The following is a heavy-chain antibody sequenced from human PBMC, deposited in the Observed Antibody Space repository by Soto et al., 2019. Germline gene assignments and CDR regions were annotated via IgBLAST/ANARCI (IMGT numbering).Heavy chain of an antibody. CDR2: STHSGGT. V-gene: IGHV4-34*02. CDR1: GGSFSGYY. D-gene: IGHD6-13*01. Sequence: QVQLQQWGAGLLKPSETLSLTCAVYGGSFSGYYWSWIRQPPGKGLEWIGESTHSGGTNYNPSLKSRVTISVDTSKSQFSLKLTSVTAAVTAVYYCARGGKQQLVRSQYFDLWGRGTLVTVSS. J-gene: IGHJ2*01. CDR3: ARGGKQQLVRSQYFDL.